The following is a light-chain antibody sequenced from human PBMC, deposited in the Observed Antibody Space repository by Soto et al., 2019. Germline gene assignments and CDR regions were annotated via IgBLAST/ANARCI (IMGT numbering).Light chain of an antibody. J-gene: IGKJ1*01. Sequence: EIVLTQSPGTLSLSPGERATLSCRASQTVSSSYLAWYQQKPGQAPRLLIYGAASRATGIPDRFSGSGSGIDFTLTISRLETEDFAVYYCQQSGSSPTWTFGQGTTVEIK. V-gene: IGKV3-20*01. CDR3: QQSGSSPTWT. CDR1: QTVSSSY. CDR2: GAA.